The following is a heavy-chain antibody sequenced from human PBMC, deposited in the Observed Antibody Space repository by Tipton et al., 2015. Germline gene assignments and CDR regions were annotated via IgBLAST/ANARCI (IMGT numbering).Heavy chain of an antibody. CDR1: GFAFSNYA. J-gene: IGHJ6*02. Sequence: SLRLSCAASGFAFSNYAMTWVRQAPGKGLECVSGISGSGGSTYYADSVKGRFTISRDNSKNTLYLQMNSLRAEDTAVYYCAKGGSSAPNYYGMDVWGQGATVTVSS. CDR2: ISGSGGST. D-gene: IGHD6-6*01. CDR3: AKGGSSAPNYYGMDV. V-gene: IGHV3-23*01.